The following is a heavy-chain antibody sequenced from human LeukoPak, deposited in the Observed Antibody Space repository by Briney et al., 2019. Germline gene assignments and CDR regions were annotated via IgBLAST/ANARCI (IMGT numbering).Heavy chain of an antibody. CDR3: ARGHNSSSSGFYYYYMDV. CDR2: IHHSGST. V-gene: IGHV4-34*01. D-gene: IGHD6-6*01. J-gene: IGHJ6*03. CDR1: GGSFSGYY. Sequence: PSETLSLTCAVFGGSFSGYYWSWIRQPPGKGLEWIGEIHHSGSTNYNPSLKSRVTISVDTSKNQFSLKLSSVTAADTAVYYCARGHNSSSSGFYYYYMDVWGRGTTVTVSS.